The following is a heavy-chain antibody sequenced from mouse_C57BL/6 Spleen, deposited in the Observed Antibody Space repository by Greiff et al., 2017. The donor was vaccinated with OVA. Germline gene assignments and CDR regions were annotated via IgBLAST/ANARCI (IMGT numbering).Heavy chain of an antibody. CDR2: INPGSGGT. D-gene: IGHD1-1*01. CDR3: ARRTVQGGAMDD. Sequence: VQLVESGAELVRPGTSVKVSCKASGYAFTNYLIEWVKQRPGQGLEWIGVINPGSGGTNYNEKFKGKATLTADKSSSTAYMQLSSLTSEDSAVDFCARRTVQGGAMDDWGQGTSVTVSS. J-gene: IGHJ4*01. V-gene: IGHV1-54*01. CDR1: GYAFTNYL.